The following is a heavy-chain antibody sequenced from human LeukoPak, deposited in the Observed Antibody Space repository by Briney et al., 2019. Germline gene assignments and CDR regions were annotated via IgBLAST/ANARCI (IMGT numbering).Heavy chain of an antibody. CDR1: GFTFSSYA. V-gene: IGHV3-15*01. J-gene: IGHJ4*02. D-gene: IGHD3-22*01. CDR2: IKSKADGGIS. CDR3: TTTYHYDSSPGSFDY. Sequence: PGGSLRLSCAASGFTFSSYAMTWVRQAQGKGLEWLGRIKSKADGGISDYAEPVKGRFTFSRDDSKNTLYLLMNSLKTEDTAVYYCTTTYHYDSSPGSFDYWGQGTLVTVSS.